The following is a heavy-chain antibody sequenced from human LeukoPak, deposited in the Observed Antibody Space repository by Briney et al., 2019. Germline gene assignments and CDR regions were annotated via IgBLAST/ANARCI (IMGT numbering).Heavy chain of an antibody. J-gene: IGHJ4*02. D-gene: IGHD1-1*01. Sequence: GGSLRLSCAASGFTVSSNYMSWVRQAPGKGLEWVSVIYSGGSTYYADSVKGRFTISRDNSKNTLYLQMNSLRAEGTAVYYCAYEDNWNDFIWGQGTLVTVSS. CDR3: AYEDNWNDFI. CDR1: GFTVSSNY. V-gene: IGHV3-53*01. CDR2: IYSGGST.